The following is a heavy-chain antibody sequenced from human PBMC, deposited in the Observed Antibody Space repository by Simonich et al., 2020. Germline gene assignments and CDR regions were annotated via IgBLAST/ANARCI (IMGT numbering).Heavy chain of an antibody. D-gene: IGHD6-13*01. Sequence: QLQLQESGPGLVKPSETLSITCTVSGGSISSSSYYWGWIRQPPGKGLEWIGSIYYSGSNYYNPSLKSRVTISVDTSKNQFSLKLSAVTAADTAVYYCARHAGFAFDIWGQGTMVTVSS. CDR3: ARHAGFAFDI. J-gene: IGHJ3*02. V-gene: IGHV4-39*01. CDR1: GGSISSSSYY. CDR2: IYYSGSN.